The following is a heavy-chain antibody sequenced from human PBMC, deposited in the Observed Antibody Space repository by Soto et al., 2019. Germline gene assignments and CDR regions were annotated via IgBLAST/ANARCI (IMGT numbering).Heavy chain of an antibody. CDR1: GGTFSSYT. J-gene: IGHJ4*02. CDR3: ARELDYDILTGYAYFDY. V-gene: IGHV1-69*02. CDR2: IIPILGIA. Sequence: QVQLVQSGAEVKKPGSSVKVSCKASGGTFSSYTISWVRQAPGQGLEWMGRIIPILGIANYAQKFQGRVTITADKSTSTAYMELSSLRSEDTAVYYCARELDYDILTGYAYFDYWGQGTLVTVSS. D-gene: IGHD3-9*01.